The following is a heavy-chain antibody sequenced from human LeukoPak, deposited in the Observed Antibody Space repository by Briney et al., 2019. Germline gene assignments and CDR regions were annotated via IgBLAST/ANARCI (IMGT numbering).Heavy chain of an antibody. Sequence: SETLSLTCTVSGGSISSGSYYWSWIRQPAGKGLEWIGRIYTSGSTNYNPSLKSRVTISVDTSKNQFSLKLSSVTAADTAVYYCAREYYDSSLATQYLQHWGQGTLVTVSS. CDR2: IYTSGST. J-gene: IGHJ1*01. V-gene: IGHV4-61*02. CDR3: AREYYDSSLATQYLQH. D-gene: IGHD3-22*01. CDR1: GGSISSGSYY.